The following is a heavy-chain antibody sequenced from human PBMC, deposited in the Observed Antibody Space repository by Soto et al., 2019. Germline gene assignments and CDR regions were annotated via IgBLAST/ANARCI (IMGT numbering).Heavy chain of an antibody. Sequence: QVQLVQSGAEVKKPGSSVKVSCKASGGTFSSYTISWVRQAPGQGLEWMGRIIPILGIANYAQKFQGRVTITADKSTITAYMELSSLRSEDTAVYYCARRVKRHVSVTPDDAFDIWGQGTMVTVSS. CDR2: IIPILGIA. J-gene: IGHJ3*02. V-gene: IGHV1-69*02. CDR3: ARRVKRHVSVTPDDAFDI. CDR1: GGTFSSYT. D-gene: IGHD2-21*02.